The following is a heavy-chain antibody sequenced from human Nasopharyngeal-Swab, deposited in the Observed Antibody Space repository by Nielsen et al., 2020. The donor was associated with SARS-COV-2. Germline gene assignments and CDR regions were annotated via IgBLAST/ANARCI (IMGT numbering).Heavy chain of an antibody. J-gene: IGHJ4*02. V-gene: IGHV3-48*03. CDR2: ISSSGSTI. CDR1: GFTFSSYE. D-gene: IGHD5-24*01. Sequence: GGSLRLSCAASGFTFSSYEMNWVRQAPGKGLEWVSYISSSGSTIYYADSVKGQFTISRDNAKNSLYLQMNSLRAEDTAVYYCATLRDGYSFDYWGQGTLVTVSS. CDR3: ATLRDGYSFDY.